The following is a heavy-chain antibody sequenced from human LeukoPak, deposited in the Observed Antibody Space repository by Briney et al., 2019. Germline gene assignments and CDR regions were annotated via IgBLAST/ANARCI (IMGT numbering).Heavy chain of an antibody. CDR3: EGNVGTSGWYTFDY. CDR2: TYYRSKWYN. J-gene: IGHJ4*02. CDR1: GDSVSSNNGA. D-gene: IGHD6-19*01. Sequence: SQTLSLTCAISGDSVSSNNGAWNWIRQSPSRGLEWLGRTYYRSKWYNDYAESMKGRITISPDTSKNQVSLQLNSVTTEDTAVYYCEGNVGTSGWYTFDYGGRGTVVTVPP. V-gene: IGHV6-1*01.